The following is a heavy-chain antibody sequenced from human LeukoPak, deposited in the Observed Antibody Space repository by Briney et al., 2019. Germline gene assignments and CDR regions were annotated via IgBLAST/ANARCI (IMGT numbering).Heavy chain of an antibody. CDR2: ISSSSSTI. CDR1: GFTFSSYS. V-gene: IGHV3-48*01. J-gene: IGHJ4*02. CDR3: ARESSGWYVYFDY. Sequence: GGSLRLSCAAFGFTFSSYSMNWVRQAPGKGLEWVSYISSSSSTIYYADSVKGRFTISRDNAKNSLYLQMNSLRAEDTAVYYCARESSGWYVYFDYWGQGTLVTVSS. D-gene: IGHD6-19*01.